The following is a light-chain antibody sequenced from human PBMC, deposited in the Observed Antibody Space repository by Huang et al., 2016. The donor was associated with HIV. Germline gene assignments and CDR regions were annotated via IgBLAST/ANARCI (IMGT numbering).Light chain of an antibody. CDR2: KVS. J-gene: IGKJ2*01. V-gene: IGKV2-30*02. CDR3: MQGTHWPPAYT. CDR1: QSLVHSDGNTY. Sequence: DVVMTQSPLSLPVTLGQPASISCRSSQSLVHSDGNTYLNWLQQRPGQSPRRLIYKVSNRDTGVPDRCSGSGTGTDFTLKSIRVEAEDVGVYYCMQGTHWPPAYTFGQGTKLEIK.